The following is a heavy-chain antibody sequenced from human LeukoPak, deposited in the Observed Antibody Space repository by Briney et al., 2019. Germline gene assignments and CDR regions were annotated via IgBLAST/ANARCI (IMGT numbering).Heavy chain of an antibody. CDR2: IYPRDGST. CDR3: AYYYDSSLGAFDI. Sequence: ASVKVSCKASGYTFTSNYIHWVRQAPGQGLEWMGMIYPRDGSTSYAQKFQGRVTVTRDTSTSTVHMELSGLRSEDTAVYYCAYYYDSSLGAFDIWGQGTMVTVSS. V-gene: IGHV1-46*01. J-gene: IGHJ3*02. CDR1: GYTFTSNY. D-gene: IGHD3-22*01.